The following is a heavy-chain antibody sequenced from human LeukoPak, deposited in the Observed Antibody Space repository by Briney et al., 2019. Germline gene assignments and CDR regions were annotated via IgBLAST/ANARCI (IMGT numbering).Heavy chain of an antibody. V-gene: IGHV3-21*01. Sequence: PEGSLRLSCVASGFTFSYYTMNWVRQAPGKGLQWVSSISSSSRHTYYAESVKGRFNISRDNANNSLYLQMNSLRADDTAVYYCARATTALTVWGQGTLVTVSS. D-gene: IGHD2-21*02. CDR1: GFTFSYYT. CDR2: ISSSSRHT. CDR3: ARATTALTV. J-gene: IGHJ4*02.